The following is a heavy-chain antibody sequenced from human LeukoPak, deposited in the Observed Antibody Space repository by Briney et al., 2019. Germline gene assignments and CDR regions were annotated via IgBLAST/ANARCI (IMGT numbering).Heavy chain of an antibody. CDR3: VRREYYYDSSGYRYFDY. J-gene: IGHJ4*02. V-gene: IGHV5-51*01. CDR2: IYPGDSDT. CDR1: GYSFTTYW. D-gene: IGHD3-22*01. Sequence: GESLKISCKGSGYSFTTYWIGWVRQMPGKGLEWMGSIYPGDSDTRYSPSFQGQVTISVDKSISTAHLQWSSLKASDTAMYYCVRREYYYDSSGYRYFDYWGQGTLVTVSS.